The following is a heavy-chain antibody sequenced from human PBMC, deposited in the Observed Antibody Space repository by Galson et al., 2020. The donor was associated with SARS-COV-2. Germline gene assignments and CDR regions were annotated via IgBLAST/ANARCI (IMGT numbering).Heavy chain of an antibody. D-gene: IGHD3-10*01. Sequence: ASVKVSSKASCYTFTSHGISWVQQAPGQGLEWMVWIITYNGDTYYAPKVQGRITMTTDTSTSTAYMELRSLGSDDTAVYYCARDFWYYASGSEYWGQGPLVTVSS. CDR1: CYTFTSHG. CDR2: IITYNGDT. V-gene: IGHV1-18*01. J-gene: IGHJ4*02. CDR3: ARDFWYYASGSEY.